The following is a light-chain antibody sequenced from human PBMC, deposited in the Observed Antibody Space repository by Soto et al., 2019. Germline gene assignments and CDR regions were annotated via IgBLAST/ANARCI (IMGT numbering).Light chain of an antibody. CDR3: QQYGSSGT. Sequence: ATRTIKSHSSHSASTGDRDPITCRASHGIISYLAWYQQKPCKAPNLLIYAASTLQSVFLSRFFGGGACGNVSRTIISRLAHDFFAVYYRQQYGSSGTFGQGTKVDIK. CDR2: AAS. CDR1: HGIISY. J-gene: IGKJ1*01. V-gene: IGKV1-8*01.